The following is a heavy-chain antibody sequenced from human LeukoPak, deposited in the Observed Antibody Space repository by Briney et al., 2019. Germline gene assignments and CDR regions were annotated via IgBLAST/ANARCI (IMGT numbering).Heavy chain of an antibody. CDR3: ARVTDESNSLDY. CDR2: INPTGCST. CDR1: GYTFTSYY. D-gene: IGHD5-18*01. Sequence: ASVKVSCKACGYTFTSYYMHWVRQAPAQGLEWMGIINPTGCSTSYAQELQGRITMTSETSPSTVFMELKSLRSQDPAVFYLARVTDESNSLDYWGQGALVTVSS. J-gene: IGHJ4*02. V-gene: IGHV1-46*01.